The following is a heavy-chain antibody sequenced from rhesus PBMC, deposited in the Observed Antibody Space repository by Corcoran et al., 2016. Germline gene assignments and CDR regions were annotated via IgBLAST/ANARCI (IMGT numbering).Heavy chain of an antibody. V-gene: IGHV5-2*01. D-gene: IGHD6-19*01. Sequence: EVQLVQSGAEVKRPGESLKISCKTSGYSFTSYWISWVRQMTGKGLGWFGAMDPIVSNPTDSPSSPGQFTISADKSIGPAYLQWSRLKASDAATYYCAKSSPGQHPDYWGQGVLVTVSS. CDR2: MDPIVSNP. J-gene: IGHJ4*01. CDR3: AKSSPGQHPDY. CDR1: GYSFTSYW.